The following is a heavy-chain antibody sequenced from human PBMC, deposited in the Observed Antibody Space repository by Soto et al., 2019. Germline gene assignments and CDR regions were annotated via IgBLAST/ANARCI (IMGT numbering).Heavy chain of an antibody. Sequence: PSETLSLTCTVSGGSITISNYYWGWIRQPPGKGLEWLGSIYYSGVTYYNPSLKSRVTISVDTSKNRFSLRLNSVTAADTAVYYCAREVEHCPGGTCSDWFDPWGQGTLVTVSS. CDR2: IYYSGVT. J-gene: IGHJ5*02. CDR1: GGSITISNYY. V-gene: IGHV4-39*02. D-gene: IGHD2-8*02. CDR3: AREVEHCPGGTCSDWFDP.